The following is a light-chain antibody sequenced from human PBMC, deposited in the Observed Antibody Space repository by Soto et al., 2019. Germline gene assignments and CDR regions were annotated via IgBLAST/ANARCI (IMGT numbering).Light chain of an antibody. J-gene: IGKJ2*01. CDR2: GAS. CDR1: QSISNS. CDR3: QQYNNWPPYT. Sequence: TLSDSPGERATLSCRAGQSISNSLAWYQQKPGQAPRLLMYGASMRATGIPDRFSGSGSGKEFTLTISSLQSEDFAVYYCQQYNNWPPYTFGQGTEVDIK. V-gene: IGKV3-15*01.